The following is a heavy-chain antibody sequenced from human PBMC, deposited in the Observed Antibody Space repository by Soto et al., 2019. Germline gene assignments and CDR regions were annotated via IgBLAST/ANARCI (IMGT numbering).Heavy chain of an antibody. V-gene: IGHV1-3*01. Sequence: GASMKGSFKASGFTFTSYSIHLGRQAPGQRLEWMGWINAGNGNTKYSQKFQGRVTITRDTSASTAYMELSSLRTEDTGVYFCARDIYSYGSVGTPDIWGQGTMVTVSS. J-gene: IGHJ3*02. CDR1: GFTFTSYS. D-gene: IGHD5-18*01. CDR2: INAGNGNT. CDR3: ARDIYSYGSVGTPDI.